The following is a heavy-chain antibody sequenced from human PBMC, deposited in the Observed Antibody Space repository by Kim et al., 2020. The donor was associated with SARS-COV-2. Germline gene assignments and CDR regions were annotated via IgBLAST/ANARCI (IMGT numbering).Heavy chain of an antibody. CDR3: ARGGLGYSSSWYHH. Sequence: AQKVQGRVTITADKSTSTADMGLSSLRSEDTAVYYCARGGLGYSSSWYHHWGQGTLVTVSS. D-gene: IGHD6-13*01. V-gene: IGHV1-69*02. J-gene: IGHJ5*02.